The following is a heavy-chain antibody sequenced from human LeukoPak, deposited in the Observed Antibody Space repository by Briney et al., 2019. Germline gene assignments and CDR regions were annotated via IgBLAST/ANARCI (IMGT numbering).Heavy chain of an antibody. D-gene: IGHD2-21*01. CDR2: IYYGGST. Sequence: SETLSLTCTVSGGSISSSSYYWGWIRQPPGKGLEWIGSIYYGGSTYYNPSLKSRVTISVDTSKNQFSLKLSSVTAADTAVYYCARQTDYSEWFDPWGQGTLVTVSS. CDR3: ARQTDYSEWFDP. V-gene: IGHV4-39*07. J-gene: IGHJ5*02. CDR1: GGSISSSSYY.